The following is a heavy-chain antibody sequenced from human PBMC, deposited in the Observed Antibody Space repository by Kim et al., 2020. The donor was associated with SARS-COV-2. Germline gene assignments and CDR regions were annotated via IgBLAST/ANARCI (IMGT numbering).Heavy chain of an antibody. V-gene: IGHV1-18*01. CDR2: ISAYNGNT. CDR3: ARSKDIVVVQAAPYYYYYGMDV. J-gene: IGHJ6*02. Sequence: ASVKVSCKASGYTFTSYGISWVRQAPGQGLEWMGWISAYNGNTNYAQKLQGRVTMTTDTSTSTAYMELRSLRSDDTAVYYCARSKDIVVVQAAPYYYYYGMDVWGQGTTVTVSS. D-gene: IGHD2-2*01. CDR1: GYTFTSYG.